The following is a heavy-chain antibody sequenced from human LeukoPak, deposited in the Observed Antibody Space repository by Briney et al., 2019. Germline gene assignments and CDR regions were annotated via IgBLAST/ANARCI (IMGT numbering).Heavy chain of an antibody. J-gene: IGHJ5*02. D-gene: IGHD2-2*02. V-gene: IGHV3-23*01. CDR3: AKSQPSAISWFDP. Sequence: GESLKISCAASGFTFSSYAMKCGRQAPGKVLEWVSAVSGSGESIYYADSVKRRFTISRNNSKNTLYLQMNSLRAEDTAVYYCAKSQPSAISWFDPWGQGTLVTVSS. CDR1: GFTFSSYA. CDR2: VSGSGESI.